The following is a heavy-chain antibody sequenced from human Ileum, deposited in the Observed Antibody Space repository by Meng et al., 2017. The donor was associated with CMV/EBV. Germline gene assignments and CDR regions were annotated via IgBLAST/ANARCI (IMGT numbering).Heavy chain of an antibody. CDR3: AKDMAY. D-gene: IGHD3-16*01. Sequence: FNNYAMGWVRPAPGQGLEWVASIGGTGAITYYADSVKGRFTISRDNSKNTLYLQMNNLRAEDTALYYCAKDMAYGGQGTLVTVSS. CDR2: IGGTGAIT. CDR1: FNNYA. V-gene: IGHV3-23*01. J-gene: IGHJ4*02.